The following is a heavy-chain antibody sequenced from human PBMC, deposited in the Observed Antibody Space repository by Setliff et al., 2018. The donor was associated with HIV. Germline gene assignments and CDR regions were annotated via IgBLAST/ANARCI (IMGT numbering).Heavy chain of an antibody. CDR2: INSDGSST. Sequence: GGSLRLSCAASGFTFDDYGMNWVRQAPGKGLEWVSRINSDGSSTSYADSVKGRFTISRDNAKNTLYLQMNSLRAEDTAVYYCALAGRAVYYWGQGTLVTSPQ. J-gene: IGHJ4*02. D-gene: IGHD6-19*01. CDR3: ALAGRAVYY. V-gene: IGHV3-74*01. CDR1: GFTFDDYG.